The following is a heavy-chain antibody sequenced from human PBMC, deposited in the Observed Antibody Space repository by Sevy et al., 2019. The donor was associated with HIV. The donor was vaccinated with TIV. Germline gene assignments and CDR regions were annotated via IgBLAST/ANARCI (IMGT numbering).Heavy chain of an antibody. D-gene: IGHD2-15*01. V-gene: IGHV3-23*01. CDR1: QFTFSTDA. CDR3: AKDRGGYCSGGTCYGDAFDF. J-gene: IGHJ3*01. CDR2: ISGSGTST. Sequence: GGSLRLSCTASQFTFSTDAMSWVRQAPGKGLEWVSIISGSGTSTYYADSVKDRFSISRDNSRGTLHLQMNSLRAEDTALYYCAKDRGGYCSGGTCYGDAFDFWSPGTMVTVSS.